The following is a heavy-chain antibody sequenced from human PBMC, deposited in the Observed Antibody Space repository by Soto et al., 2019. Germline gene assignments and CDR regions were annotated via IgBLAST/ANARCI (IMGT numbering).Heavy chain of an antibody. D-gene: IGHD2-2*01. CDR2: ISSSSSYI. V-gene: IGHV3-21*01. Sequence: EVQLVESGGGLVKPGGSLRLSCAASGFTFSSYSMNWVRQAPGKGLEWVSSISSSSSYIYYADSVKGRFTISRDNAKNSLYLQMNSLRAEDTAVYYCARRYCSSTSCYDDYWGQGTLVTVSS. J-gene: IGHJ4*02. CDR3: ARRYCSSTSCYDDY. CDR1: GFTFSSYS.